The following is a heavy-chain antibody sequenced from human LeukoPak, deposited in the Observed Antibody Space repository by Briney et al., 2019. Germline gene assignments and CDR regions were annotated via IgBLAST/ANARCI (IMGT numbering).Heavy chain of an antibody. CDR1: GFTFSSYS. J-gene: IGHJ4*02. CDR2: ISSSSSYI. D-gene: IGHD1-26*01. CDR3: ARDGGDSGSYFDY. V-gene: IGHV3-21*01. Sequence: GGSLRLSCAASGFTFSSYSMNWVRQAPGKGLEWVSSISSSSSYIYYADSVKGRFTISRDNAKNSLYLQMNSLRAEDTAVYYCARDGGDSGSYFDYWGREPWSPSPQ.